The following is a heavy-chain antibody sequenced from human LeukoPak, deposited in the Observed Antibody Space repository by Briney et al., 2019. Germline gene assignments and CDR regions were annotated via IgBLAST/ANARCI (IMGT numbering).Heavy chain of an antibody. CDR1: GGSISSYY. CDR2: MYHSGGT. Sequence: SETLSLTCTVSGGSISSYYWSWIRQPPGKGLEWIGYMYHSGGTYYNPSLKSRVTISIDRSKNQFSLKLSSVTAADTAVYYCARGSEGFDYWGQGTLVTVSS. J-gene: IGHJ4*02. V-gene: IGHV4-59*12. CDR3: ARGSEGFDY. D-gene: IGHD3-3*01.